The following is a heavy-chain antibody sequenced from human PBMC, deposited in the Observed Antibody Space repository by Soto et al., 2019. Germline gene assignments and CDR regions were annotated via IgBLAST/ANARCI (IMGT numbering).Heavy chain of an antibody. CDR3: ARLTPMGYFDY. Sequence: PSETLSLTCTVSGGSISSGDHYWSWIRQPPGKGLEWIGYIYYSGSTYYNPSLKSRVTISVDRSKNQFSLKLSSVTAADTAVYYCARLTPMGYFDYWGQGTLVTVSS. CDR1: GGSISSGDHY. D-gene: IGHD3-10*01. V-gene: IGHV4-30-4*01. CDR2: IYYSGST. J-gene: IGHJ4*02.